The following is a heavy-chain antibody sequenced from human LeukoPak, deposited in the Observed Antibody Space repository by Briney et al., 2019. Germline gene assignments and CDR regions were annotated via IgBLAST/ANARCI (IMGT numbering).Heavy chain of an antibody. V-gene: IGHV1-18*01. D-gene: IGHD2-2*01. CDR3: AREQVVVVPAAISGYYYMDV. Sequence: ASVKVSCKASGYTFTSYGISWVRQAPGQGLEWMGWISAYNGNTNYAQKLQGRVTMTTDTSTSTAYMELRSLRSDDTAVYYFAREQVVVVPAAISGYYYMDVWGKGTTVTVSS. CDR2: ISAYNGNT. CDR1: GYTFTSYG. J-gene: IGHJ6*03.